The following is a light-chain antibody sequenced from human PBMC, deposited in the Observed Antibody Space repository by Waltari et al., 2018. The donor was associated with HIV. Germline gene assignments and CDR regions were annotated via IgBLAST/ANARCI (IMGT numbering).Light chain of an antibody. J-gene: IGLJ3*02. V-gene: IGLV1-40*01. CDR1: SSNIGAPYD. Sequence: QSVLTQPPSVSGAPGQSITISCSGGSSNIGAPYDVHWYQQLPGRAPRLLIYAYKRRPPGVSDRFSGSRSVTSASLAIAGLQSEDEGDYYCQSYDSGLSGLVFGGGTRLTVL. CDR3: QSYDSGLSGLV. CDR2: AYK.